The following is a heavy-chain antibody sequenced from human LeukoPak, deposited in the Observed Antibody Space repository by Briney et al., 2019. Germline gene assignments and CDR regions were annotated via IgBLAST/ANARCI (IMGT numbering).Heavy chain of an antibody. CDR2: IKQDGSEK. J-gene: IGHJ4*02. Sequence: GGSLRLSCAASGFTFSSYWMSWVRQAPGKGLEWVANIKQDGSEKYYVDSVKGRFTISRDNAKNSLYLQMNSLRAEDTAVYYCARRGYNWNDDYFDYWGQGTLVTVSS. CDR1: GFTFSSYW. CDR3: ARRGYNWNDDYFDY. V-gene: IGHV3-7*01. D-gene: IGHD1-1*01.